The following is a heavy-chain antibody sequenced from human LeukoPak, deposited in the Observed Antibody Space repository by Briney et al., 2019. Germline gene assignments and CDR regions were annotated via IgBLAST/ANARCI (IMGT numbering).Heavy chain of an antibody. V-gene: IGHV4-34*01. CDR1: GGSFSGYY. Sequence: SETLSLTCAVYGGSFSGYYWSWIRQPPGKGLEWIGEINHSGSTNYNPSLKSRVTISVDTSKNQFSLKLSSVTAADTAVYYCARDVDTAMVEKNYYYGMDVWGEGTTVTVSS. CDR3: ARDVDTAMVEKNYYYGMDV. J-gene: IGHJ6*04. D-gene: IGHD5-18*01. CDR2: INHSGST.